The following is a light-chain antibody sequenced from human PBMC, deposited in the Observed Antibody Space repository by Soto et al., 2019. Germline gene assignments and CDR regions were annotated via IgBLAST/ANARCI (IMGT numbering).Light chain of an antibody. CDR1: SSDVGGSKY. J-gene: IGLJ2*01. CDR2: DVS. V-gene: IGLV2-14*01. CDR3: SSFGGSSTL. Sequence: QSVLTQPASVSGSPGQSITISCTGTSSDVGGSKYVSWYQQHPGEAPKLMIYDVSYRPSGISNRFSGSKSGNTASLTISGLQAEDEADYFCSSFGGSSTLFGGGTKVTVL.